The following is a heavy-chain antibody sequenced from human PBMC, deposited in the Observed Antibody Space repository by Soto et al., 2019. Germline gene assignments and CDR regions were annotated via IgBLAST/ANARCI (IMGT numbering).Heavy chain of an antibody. J-gene: IGHJ4*02. CDR1: GGSISSYY. Sequence: SETLSLTCTVSGGSISSYYWSWIRQPPGKGLEWIGYIYYSGSTNYNPSLKSRVTISVDTSKNQFSLKLSSVTAADTAVYYCARVRGAGYDFWSGTEDYWGQGTLVTVSS. CDR2: IYYSGST. D-gene: IGHD3-3*01. CDR3: ARVRGAGYDFWSGTEDY. V-gene: IGHV4-59*01.